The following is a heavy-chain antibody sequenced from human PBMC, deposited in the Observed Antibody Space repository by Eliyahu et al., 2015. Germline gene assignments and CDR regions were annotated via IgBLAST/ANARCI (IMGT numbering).Heavy chain of an antibody. CDR3: ARSSMEYSSGWRGWFDP. Sequence: QVTLRESGPALVKPTQTLTLTCTFSGFSLSTSGMCVSWIRQPPGKALEWLARIDWDDDKYYSTSLKTRLTISKDTSKNQVVLTMTNMDPVDTATYYCARSSMEYSSGWRGWFDPWGQGTLVTVSS. J-gene: IGHJ5*02. D-gene: IGHD6-19*01. CDR2: IDWDDDK. V-gene: IGHV2-70*15. CDR1: GFSLSTSGMC.